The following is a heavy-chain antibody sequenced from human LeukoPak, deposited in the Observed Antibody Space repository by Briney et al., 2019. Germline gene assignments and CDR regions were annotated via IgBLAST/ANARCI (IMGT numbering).Heavy chain of an antibody. CDR3: ARQNLAYYYGSWSLAFDY. V-gene: IGHV4-59*08. CDR2: IYYSGST. J-gene: IGHJ4*02. Sequence: SETLSLTCTVSGGSISSYYWSWIRQPPGKGLEWIGYIYYSGSTNYNPSLKSRVTISVDTSKNQFSLMLSSVTAADTAVYYCARQNLAYYYGSWSLAFDYWGQGTLVTVSS. CDR1: GGSISSYY. D-gene: IGHD3-10*01.